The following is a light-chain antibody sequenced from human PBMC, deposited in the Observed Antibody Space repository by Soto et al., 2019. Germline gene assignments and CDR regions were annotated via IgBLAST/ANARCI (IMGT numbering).Light chain of an antibody. Sequence: DIQMTQSPSTLAASVGDRVTITCRASQRISGGLAWYRQKPGKAPKVLIYDASILESGVPSRFSGSGSGTEFTLTITSLQPDDFATYYCQQYNNYWTFGQGTKVDIK. CDR1: QRISGG. V-gene: IGKV1-5*01. J-gene: IGKJ1*01. CDR2: DAS. CDR3: QQYNNYWT.